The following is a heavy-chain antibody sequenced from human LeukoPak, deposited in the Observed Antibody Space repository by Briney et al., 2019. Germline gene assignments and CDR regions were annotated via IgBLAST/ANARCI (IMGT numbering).Heavy chain of an antibody. D-gene: IGHD3-10*01. CDR3: ALPELIDY. CDR1: GYTFTGYY. V-gene: IGHV1-2*02. CDR2: INPNSGGT. Sequence: ASGTVSFTGSGYTFTGYYMHWVRQAPGQGQEWMGWINPNSGGTNYAQKFQGTVTMTRDTSISTAYMELSRLRSDDTAVYYCALPELIDYWGQGTLVTVSS. J-gene: IGHJ4*02.